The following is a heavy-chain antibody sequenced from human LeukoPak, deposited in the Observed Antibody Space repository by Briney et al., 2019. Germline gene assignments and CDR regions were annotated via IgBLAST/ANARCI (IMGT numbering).Heavy chain of an antibody. D-gene: IGHD2-8*01. CDR1: GYTFTSYD. Sequence: ASVKVSCKASGYTFTSYDINWVRQATGQGLEWMGWMNPNSGNTGYARKFQGRVTMTRNTSISTAYMELSSLRSEDTAVYYCARRRLPLMNWFDPWGQGTLVTVSS. V-gene: IGHV1-8*01. CDR2: MNPNSGNT. J-gene: IGHJ5*02. CDR3: ARRRLPLMNWFDP.